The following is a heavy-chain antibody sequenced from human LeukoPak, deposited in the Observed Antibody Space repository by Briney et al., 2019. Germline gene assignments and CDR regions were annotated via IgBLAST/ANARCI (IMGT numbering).Heavy chain of an antibody. J-gene: IGHJ4*02. V-gene: IGHV3-23*01. CDR2: ISGSGSRT. CDR3: AKDYNAFDF. CDR1: GFTFSNYA. Sequence: GGSLRLSCETSGFTFSNYAMSWVRQAPGKGLEWVSAISGSGSRTYYADSVKARFTVSRDNSKNVLYLQMHSLTVEDTAMYYCAKDYNAFDFWGQGTLVTVSS. D-gene: IGHD1-1*01.